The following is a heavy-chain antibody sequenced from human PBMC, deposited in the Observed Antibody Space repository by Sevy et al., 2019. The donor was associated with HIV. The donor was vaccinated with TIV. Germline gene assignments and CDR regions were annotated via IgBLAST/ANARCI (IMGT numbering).Heavy chain of an antibody. Sequence: SLRLSCAASGFTFDDYAMHWVRQAPGKGLEWVSGISWNSGSIGYADSVKGRFTISRDNAKNSLYLQMNSLRAEDTALYYCAKDMIEAAAVTPRDYYYYGMDVWGQGTTVTVSS. CDR2: ISWNSGSI. D-gene: IGHD6-13*01. CDR1: GFTFDDYA. J-gene: IGHJ6*02. CDR3: AKDMIEAAAVTPRDYYYYGMDV. V-gene: IGHV3-9*01.